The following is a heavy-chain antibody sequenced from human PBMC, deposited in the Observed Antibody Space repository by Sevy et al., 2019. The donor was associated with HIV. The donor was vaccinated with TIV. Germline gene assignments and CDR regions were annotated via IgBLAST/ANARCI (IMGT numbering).Heavy chain of an antibody. CDR1: GYTFTNYD. J-gene: IGHJ4*02. CDR2: MNPNSGDT. V-gene: IGHV1-8*01. CDR3: ARWRTLVYISSSRPFDY. Sequence: ASVKVSCKASGYTFTNYDITWVRQATGQGLEWVGWMNPNSGDTGYAQKFQGRMTMTRNTSISTVYLELSSLRSDETAVYYCARWRTLVYISSSRPFDYWGQGSLVTVSS. D-gene: IGHD6-6*01.